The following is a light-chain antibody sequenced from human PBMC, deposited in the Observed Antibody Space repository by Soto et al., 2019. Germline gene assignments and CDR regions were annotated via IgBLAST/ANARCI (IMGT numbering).Light chain of an antibody. Sequence: SVVHRDPITCRASQTISSWLAWYQQRPGKAPKLLIYKASTLKSWVPSRFSGSGSGTEFTLTISSLQPDDFATYYCQQYKRYSTFGGGTKVDIK. V-gene: IGKV1-5*03. CDR1: QTISSW. CDR3: QQYKRYST. CDR2: KAS. J-gene: IGKJ4*01.